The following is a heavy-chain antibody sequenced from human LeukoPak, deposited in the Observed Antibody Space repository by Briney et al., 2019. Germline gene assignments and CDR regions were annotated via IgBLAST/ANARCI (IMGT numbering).Heavy chain of an antibody. V-gene: IGHV3-23*01. CDR1: RFTFSTYA. J-gene: IGHJ4*02. D-gene: IGHD6-13*01. Sequence: GGSLRLSCAVSRFTFSTYAMSWVRQAPGKGLEWVACITDSGDNTYYADSVEGQFTISRDNSKTTVYLQMNSLRAEDTAVYYCAKRVAYSSTWAYFDYWGQGTLVTVSS. CDR2: ITDSGDNT. CDR3: AKRVAYSSTWAYFDY.